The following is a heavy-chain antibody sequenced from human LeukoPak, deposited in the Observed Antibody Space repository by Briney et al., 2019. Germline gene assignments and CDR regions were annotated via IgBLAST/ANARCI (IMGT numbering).Heavy chain of an antibody. Sequence: GGSLRLSCAASGFTFSSYWMHWVRHAPGKGLVWVSRINSDGNSTNYADSVKGRFTISRDNAKNTLFLQMNSLRAEDTAVYYCARAVDCSSTSCYRALDYWGQGTLVTVSS. CDR2: INSDGNST. V-gene: IGHV3-74*01. CDR3: ARAVDCSSTSCYRALDY. J-gene: IGHJ4*02. CDR1: GFTFSSYW. D-gene: IGHD2-2*01.